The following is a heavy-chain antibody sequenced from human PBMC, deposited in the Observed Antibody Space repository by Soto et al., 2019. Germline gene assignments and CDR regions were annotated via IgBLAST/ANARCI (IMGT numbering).Heavy chain of an antibody. Sequence: ASVKVSCKASGYTFTSYGISWERQAPGQGLEWMGWISGYDGNTNYAQKLQGRVTMTTDTSTSTAYMELRSLRSDDTAVYYCARELHDIDAKKSYYGMDVCVQRTTVTVSS. J-gene: IGHJ6*02. CDR3: ARELHDIDAKKSYYGMDV. CDR2: ISGYDGNT. D-gene: IGHD5-12*01. CDR1: GYTFTSYG. V-gene: IGHV1-18*01.